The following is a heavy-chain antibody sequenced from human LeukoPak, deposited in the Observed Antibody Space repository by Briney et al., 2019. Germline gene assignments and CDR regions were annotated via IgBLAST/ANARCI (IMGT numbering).Heavy chain of an antibody. Sequence: GGSLRLFCAASGFTFSSYGMHWVRQAPGKGLEWVAVISYDGSNKYYADSVKGRFTISRDNSKNTLYLQMNSLRAEDTAVYYCAKELLWFGSPGGMDVWGQGTTVTVSS. V-gene: IGHV3-30*18. J-gene: IGHJ6*02. CDR3: AKELLWFGSPGGMDV. D-gene: IGHD3-10*01. CDR2: ISYDGSNK. CDR1: GFTFSSYG.